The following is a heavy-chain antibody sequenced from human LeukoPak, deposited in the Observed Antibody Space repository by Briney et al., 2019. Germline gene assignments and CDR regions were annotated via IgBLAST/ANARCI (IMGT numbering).Heavy chain of an antibody. D-gene: IGHD2-15*01. Sequence: GGSLRLSCAASGFTFSNYAMSWVRQAPGKGLEWVSAISGGGGSTYYADSVKGRFTISRDNSKNTLYLQMNSLGAEDTAIYYCACSGYCSGGSCYLRYWYFDLWGRGTLVTVSS. V-gene: IGHV3-23*01. CDR2: ISGGGGST. J-gene: IGHJ2*01. CDR3: ACSGYCSGGSCYLRYWYFDL. CDR1: GFTFSNYA.